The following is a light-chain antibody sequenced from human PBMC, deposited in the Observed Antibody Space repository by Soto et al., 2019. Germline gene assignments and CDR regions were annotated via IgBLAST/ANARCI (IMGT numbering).Light chain of an antibody. CDR1: SSNIGSHT. J-gene: IGLJ2*01. Sequence: QSVLTQPPSASGTPGQRVTISCSGSSSNIGSHTVNWYQQLPGTAPKLLIYGDNQRPSGVPDRFSGSKSGTSASLAISGVQSEDEADYYCVAWDDSLSGVVFGGGTKLTVL. CDR3: VAWDDSLSGVV. V-gene: IGLV1-44*01. CDR2: GDN.